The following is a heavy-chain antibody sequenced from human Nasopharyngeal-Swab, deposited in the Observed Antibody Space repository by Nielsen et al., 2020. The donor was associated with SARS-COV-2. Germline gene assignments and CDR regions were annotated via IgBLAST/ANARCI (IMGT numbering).Heavy chain of an antibody. CDR1: GGSISSYY. CDR3: ARSVPAAMNYYYYMDV. Sequence: SETLSLTCTVSGGSISSYYWSWIRQPPGKGLEWIGYIYYSGSTNYNPSLKSRVTISVDTSKNQFSLKLSSVTAADTAVYYYARSVPAAMNYYYYMDVWGKGTTVTVSS. J-gene: IGHJ6*03. D-gene: IGHD2-2*01. CDR2: IYYSGST. V-gene: IGHV4-59*08.